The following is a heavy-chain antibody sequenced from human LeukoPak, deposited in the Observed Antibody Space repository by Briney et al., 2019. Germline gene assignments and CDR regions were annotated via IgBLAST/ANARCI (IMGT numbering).Heavy chain of an antibody. CDR3: ASDKDLPVASDI. Sequence: SETLTLTCTVSGDSISRYDWIWLRQPPGKGLEYIGYISYSGTTSYNPSLKSRVTISVDTSKNQFSLELTSVTAAGTAAYYCASDKDLPVASDIWGQGTMVTVSS. CDR2: ISYSGTT. D-gene: IGHD2-15*01. V-gene: IGHV4-59*01. J-gene: IGHJ3*02. CDR1: GDSISRYD.